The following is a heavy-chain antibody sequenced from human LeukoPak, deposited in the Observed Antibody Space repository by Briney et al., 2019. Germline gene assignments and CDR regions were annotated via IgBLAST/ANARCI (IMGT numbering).Heavy chain of an antibody. CDR1: GGSISSYY. D-gene: IGHD6-6*01. Sequence: TSETLSLTCTVSGGSISSYYWSWIRQPAGKGLEWIGRSYTSGSTNYNPSLKSRVTMSVDTSKNQFSLKLSSVTAADTAVYYCARALVSKHGYYMDVWGKGNTVTVSS. CDR2: SYTSGST. CDR3: ARALVSKHGYYMDV. V-gene: IGHV4-4*07. J-gene: IGHJ6*03.